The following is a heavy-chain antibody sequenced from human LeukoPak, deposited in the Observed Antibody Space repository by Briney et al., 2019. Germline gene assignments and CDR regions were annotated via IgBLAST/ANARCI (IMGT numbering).Heavy chain of an antibody. D-gene: IGHD4-11*01. V-gene: IGHV4-34*01. Sequence: ETLSLTCAVYGGSFSCYYWSWIRQPPGKGLEWIGEINHSGSTNYNPSLKSRVTISVDTSKNQFSLKLSSVTAADTAVYYCARAPTTLNWFDPWGQGTLVTVSS. CDR2: INHSGST. CDR1: GGSFSCYY. CDR3: ARAPTTLNWFDP. J-gene: IGHJ5*02.